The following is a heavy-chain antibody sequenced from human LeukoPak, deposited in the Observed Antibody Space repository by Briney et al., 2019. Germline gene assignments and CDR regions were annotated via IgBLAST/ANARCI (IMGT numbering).Heavy chain of an antibody. Sequence: GASVMVSCKASGYTFTGYYMHWVRQAPGQGLEWMGWINPNSGGTNYAQKFQGRVTMTRDTSISTAYMELSRLRSDDTAVYYCARETLYYYYYGMDVWGQGTTVTVSS. J-gene: IGHJ6*02. CDR2: INPNSGGT. CDR1: GYTFTGYY. CDR3: ARETLYYYYYGMDV. V-gene: IGHV1-2*02.